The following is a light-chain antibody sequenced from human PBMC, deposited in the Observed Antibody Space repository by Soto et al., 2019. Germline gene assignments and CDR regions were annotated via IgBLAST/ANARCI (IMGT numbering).Light chain of an antibody. CDR1: HGIGDT. CDR2: GAT. V-gene: IGKV3D-11*03. J-gene: IGKJ5*01. Sequence: EFVLTLSPATRSVYPGEGVTLSCRASHGIGDTLAWYQHKPGQTPRLLIFGATYRATGIPARFSGSGSGTDFTLTISRLEPEDFEVYYCQQHGTSQITFGQGRRPEIK. CDR3: QQHGTSQIT.